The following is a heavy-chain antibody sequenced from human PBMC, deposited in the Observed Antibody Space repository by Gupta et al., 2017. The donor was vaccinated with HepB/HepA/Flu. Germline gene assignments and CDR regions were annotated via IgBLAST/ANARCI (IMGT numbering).Heavy chain of an antibody. CDR2: INPSGTT. Sequence: VQLQQWGAGLLKPSETLSLTCAVYGGSFSDYYWTWIRQPPGTGLEWIGEINPSGTTKYNPSLKSRVSISVDMSKNQFSLKLSSVTAADTALYYCVLRVARGDKTRNLDYWGQGTLVTVSS. CDR3: VLRVARGDKTRNLDY. V-gene: IGHV4-34*01. D-gene: IGHD3-10*01. CDR1: GGSFSDYY. J-gene: IGHJ4*02.